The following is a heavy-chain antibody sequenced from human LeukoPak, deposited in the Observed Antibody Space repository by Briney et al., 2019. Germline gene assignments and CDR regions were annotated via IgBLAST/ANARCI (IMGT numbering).Heavy chain of an antibody. CDR3: ATVISTHYFGS. V-gene: IGHV3-33*01. Sequence: GRSLRLSCAASGISFRSYGMHWVRQAPGKGLEWVTFIWYDASNKYYAESVKGRFTISRDNSRNTVFLQMNSLRAEDTAIYYCATVISTHYFGSWGQGTLVTVSS. J-gene: IGHJ4*02. CDR2: IWYDASNK. D-gene: IGHD3-10*01. CDR1: GISFRSYG.